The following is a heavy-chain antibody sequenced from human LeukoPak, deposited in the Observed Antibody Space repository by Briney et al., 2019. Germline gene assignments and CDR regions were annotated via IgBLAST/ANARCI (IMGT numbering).Heavy chain of an antibody. Sequence: SETLSLTCTVSGGSISSGSYYWSWIRQPAGKGLEWIGRIYTSGSTNYNPSLKSRVTISVDTSKNQFSLKLSPVTAADTAVYYCARVGSRDGYNFFDYWGQGTLVTVSS. CDR1: GGSISSGSYY. V-gene: IGHV4-61*02. D-gene: IGHD5-24*01. J-gene: IGHJ4*02. CDR3: ARVGSRDGYNFFDY. CDR2: IYTSGST.